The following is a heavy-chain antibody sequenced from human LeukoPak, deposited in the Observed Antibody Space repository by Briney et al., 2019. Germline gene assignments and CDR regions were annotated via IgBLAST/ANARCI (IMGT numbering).Heavy chain of an antibody. J-gene: IGHJ4*02. Sequence: GGSLRLSCAVSGFTLSSYEMNWVRQAPGKGLEWVSYISSSGSTIYYADSVKGRFTISRDSAKNSLYLQMNSLRDEDMAVYYCARRFDRWGQGTLVTVSS. V-gene: IGHV3-48*03. CDR1: GFTLSSYE. CDR3: ARRFDR. CDR2: ISSSGSTI.